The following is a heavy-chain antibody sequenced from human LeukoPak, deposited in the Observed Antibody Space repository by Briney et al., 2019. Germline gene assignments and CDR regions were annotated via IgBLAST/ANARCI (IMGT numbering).Heavy chain of an antibody. Sequence: GGSLRLSCAASGFTFSSYSMNWVRQAPGKGLEWVSSISSSSSYIYYADSVKGRLTISRDNAKNSLYLQMNSLRAEDTAVYYCASSLTYYYGSGSYSDYWGQGTLVTVSS. CDR3: ASSLTYYYGSGSYSDY. CDR2: ISSSSSYI. CDR1: GFTFSSYS. D-gene: IGHD3-10*01. V-gene: IGHV3-21*01. J-gene: IGHJ4*02.